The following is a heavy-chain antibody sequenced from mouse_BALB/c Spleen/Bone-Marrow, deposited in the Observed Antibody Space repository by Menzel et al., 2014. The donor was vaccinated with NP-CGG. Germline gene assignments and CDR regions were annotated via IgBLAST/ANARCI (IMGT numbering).Heavy chain of an antibody. CDR1: GFTFTDYY. J-gene: IGHJ1*01. Sequence: DVQLQESGGGLVQPGGSLRLSCATSGFTFTDYYMSWVRQTPGKALEWLGFIRNKANGYTTDYSVSVKGRFTISRDNSQSILYLQMDTLRAEDSATYYCARDENYDIYWYFDVWGAGTTVTASS. CDR2: IRNKANGYTT. V-gene: IGHV7-3*02. CDR3: ARDENYDIYWYFDV. D-gene: IGHD1-1*01.